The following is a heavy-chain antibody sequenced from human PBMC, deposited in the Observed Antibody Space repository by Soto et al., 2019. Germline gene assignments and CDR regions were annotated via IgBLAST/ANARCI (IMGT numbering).Heavy chain of an antibody. CDR2: ISGSGGST. Sequence: SCAASGFTFSSYAMSWVRQAPGKGLEWVSAISGSGGSTYYADSVKGRFTISRDNSKNTLYLQMNSLRAEDTAVYYCAKAQEWSRPFDYWGQGTLVTVSS. D-gene: IGHD2-8*01. V-gene: IGHV3-23*01. J-gene: IGHJ4*02. CDR3: AKAQEWSRPFDY. CDR1: GFTFSSYA.